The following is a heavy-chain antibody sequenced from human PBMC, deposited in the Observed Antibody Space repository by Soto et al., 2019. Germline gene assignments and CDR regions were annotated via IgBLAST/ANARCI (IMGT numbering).Heavy chain of an antibody. CDR1: GFSLSTSGVG. CDR2: IYWEDSK. Sequence: QITLKESGPTLVRPTQTLTLTCAFSGFSLSTSGVGVGWIRQPPGKALEWLAVIYWEDSKHYSPSLRSRLTITKDTSKNQVVLTMTNTDPMDTGTYYCAHKGPEDWPLDYWGQGTLVTVSS. J-gene: IGHJ4*02. CDR3: AHKGPEDWPLDY. D-gene: IGHD3-9*01. V-gene: IGHV2-5*02.